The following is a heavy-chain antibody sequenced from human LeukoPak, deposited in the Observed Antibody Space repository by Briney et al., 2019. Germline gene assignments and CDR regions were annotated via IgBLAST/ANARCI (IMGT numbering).Heavy chain of an antibody. V-gene: IGHV3-66*04. D-gene: IGHD3-3*01. CDR1: GFSLSRHS. Sequence: PGGSLRLSCEASGFSLSRHSMNWVRQAPGEGLEWVSVIYSGGSTYYADSVKGRFTISRDNSKNTLYLQMNSLRAEDTAVYYCARQVGDASYYDFWSGYSQWFNFDYWGQGTLVTVSS. CDR2: IYSGGST. J-gene: IGHJ4*02. CDR3: ARQVGDASYYDFWSGYSQWFNFDY.